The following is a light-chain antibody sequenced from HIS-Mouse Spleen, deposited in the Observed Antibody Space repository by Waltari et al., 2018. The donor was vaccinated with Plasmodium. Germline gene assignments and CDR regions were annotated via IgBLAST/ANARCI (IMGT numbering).Light chain of an antibody. CDR2: GNS. CDR1: SSNIGAGYD. CDR3: QSYDSSLSGWV. Sequence: QSVLTQPPSVSGAPGQRVPISCTGSSSNIGAGYDVHWYQQLPGTAPKLLIHGNSNRPSGVPDRFSGSKSGTSASLAITGLQAEDEADYYCQSYDSSLSGWVFGGGTKLTVL. V-gene: IGLV1-40*01. J-gene: IGLJ3*02.